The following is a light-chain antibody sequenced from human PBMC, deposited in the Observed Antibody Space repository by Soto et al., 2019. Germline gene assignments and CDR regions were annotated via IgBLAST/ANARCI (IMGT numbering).Light chain of an antibody. CDR3: SSFAGNNNLV. CDR1: SNDVGVYNY. CDR2: EVS. J-gene: IGLJ2*01. Sequence: QSALTQPPSASGSPGQSVTISCTGTSNDVGVYNYVSWYQQHAGKAPKLMIYEVSKRPSGVPDRFSGSKSGTTASLTVSGLQAEDEADYYCSSFAGNNNLVFGAGTKLTVL. V-gene: IGLV2-8*01.